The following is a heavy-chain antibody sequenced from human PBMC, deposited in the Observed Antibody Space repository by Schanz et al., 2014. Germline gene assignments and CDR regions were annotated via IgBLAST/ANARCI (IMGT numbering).Heavy chain of an antibody. V-gene: IGHV3-23*01. J-gene: IGHJ4*02. CDR2: ISGGGGTT. CDR1: GFTFSSYS. D-gene: IGHD2-2*01. Sequence: EVHLLESGGGLVPPGGSLRLSCTASGFTFSSYSMNWVRQAPGKGLEWVSAISGGGGTTYYTDSVKGRFTISRDNSKNTLYLQMNSLRPEDTAVYYCARGGFFDSTSFDSWGQGTLVTVSS. CDR3: ARGGFFDSTSFDS.